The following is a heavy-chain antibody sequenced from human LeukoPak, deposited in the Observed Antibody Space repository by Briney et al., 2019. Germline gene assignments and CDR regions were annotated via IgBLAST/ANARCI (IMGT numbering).Heavy chain of an antibody. CDR2: IYPGDSDT. CDR1: GYSFTSCW. CDR3: ARPCSSTSCYDASDI. V-gene: IGHV5-51*01. D-gene: IGHD2-2*01. Sequence: GESLKISCKGSGYSFTSCWIGWVRQMPGKGLEWMGIIYPGDSDTRYSPSFQGQVTISADKSISTAYLQWSSLKASDTAMYYCARPCSSTSCYDASDIWGQGTMVTVSS. J-gene: IGHJ3*02.